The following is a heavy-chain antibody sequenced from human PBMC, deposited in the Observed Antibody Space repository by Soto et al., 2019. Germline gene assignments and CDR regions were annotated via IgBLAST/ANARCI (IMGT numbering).Heavy chain of an antibody. CDR1: GYTFSTYW. V-gene: IGHV5-51*01. D-gene: IGHD1-26*01. J-gene: IGHJ6*02. CDR3: ARQGGAELGATNYYYGMDV. CDR2: IFPADSDT. Sequence: GESLKISCKGSGYTFSTYWIAWVRQMPGKGLESMGIIFPADSDTRYNPSFQGQVTISADKSINTAYLQWSSLKASDTAMYYCARQGGAELGATNYYYGMDVWGLGTTVTSP.